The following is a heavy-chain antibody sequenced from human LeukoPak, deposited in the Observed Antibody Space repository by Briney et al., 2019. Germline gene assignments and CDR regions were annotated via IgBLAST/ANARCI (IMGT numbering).Heavy chain of an antibody. V-gene: IGHV3-48*02. CDR2: ISTDSTTI. J-gene: IGHJ4*02. CDR1: GFTFNSYS. D-gene: IGHD3-22*01. CDR3: ARAWVSLYYDSSGYGYNDY. Sequence: PGGSLKLSCAASGFTFNSYSMDWVRQAPGKGLEWISYISTDSTTIYYADSVKGRFTISRDSAKNSLYLQMNSLKDDDTAVYYCARAWVSLYYDSSGYGYNDYWGQGTQVTVSS.